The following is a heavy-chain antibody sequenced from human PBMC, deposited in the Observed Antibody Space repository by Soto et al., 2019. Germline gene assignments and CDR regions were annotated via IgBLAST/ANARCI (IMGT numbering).Heavy chain of an antibody. CDR3: ARAGEGAVGNMGFDY. CDR1: GGTFSSDA. J-gene: IGHJ4*02. Sequence: QVQLVQSGAEVKKPGSSVKVSCKASGGTFSSDAISWVRQAPGQGLEWMGGIIPIFGTANYAQKFQGRVTITADKSTSTAYMELSSLRSEDTAVYYCARAGEGAVGNMGFDYWGQGTLVTVSS. V-gene: IGHV1-69*06. CDR2: IIPIFGTA. D-gene: IGHD3-16*01.